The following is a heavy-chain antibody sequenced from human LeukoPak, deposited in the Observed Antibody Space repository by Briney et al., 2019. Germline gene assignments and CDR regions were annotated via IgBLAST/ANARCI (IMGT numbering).Heavy chain of an antibody. CDR2: ISSSSSYI. J-gene: IGHJ4*02. CDR1: GFTFSSYS. CDR3: ARDRELLGVITFVSDY. D-gene: IGHD3-22*01. Sequence: GGSLRLSCAASGFTFSSYSMNWVRQAPGKGLEWVSSISSSSSYIHYADSVKGRFTISRDNAKNSLYLQMNSLRAEDTAVYYCARDRELLGVITFVSDYWGQGTLVTVSS. V-gene: IGHV3-21*01.